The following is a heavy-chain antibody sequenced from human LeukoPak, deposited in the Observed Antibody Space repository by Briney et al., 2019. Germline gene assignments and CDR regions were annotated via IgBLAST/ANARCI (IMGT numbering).Heavy chain of an antibody. CDR2: IYTTGTT. J-gene: IGHJ4*02. D-gene: IGHD1-26*01. V-gene: IGHV4-4*07. Sequence: SETLSLTCDVSGGSIRSYYWGWVRQPAGKGLEWIGRIYTTGTTHFNPSLKSRLTMSIDTSKNQFSLKLTSVSAADTAIYFCARQGYTASYYFLDYWSQGTLVTVSS. CDR3: ARQGYTASYYFLDY. CDR1: GGSIRSYY.